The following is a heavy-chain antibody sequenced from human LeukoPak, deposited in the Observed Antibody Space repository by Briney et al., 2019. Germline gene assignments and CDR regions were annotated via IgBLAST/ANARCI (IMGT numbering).Heavy chain of an antibody. CDR2: IYSTGST. CDR3: ARDSGFWLY. V-gene: IGHV4-39*07. J-gene: IGHJ4*02. CDR1: GDSITSDSYY. Sequence: SETLSLTCTVSGDSITSDSYYWGWIRQTPGKGLEWIGNIYSTGSTSFNPSFKSRITMSVDTSKSQFSLQLNSVTAADTAVYFCARDSGFWLYWGQGILVTVSS. D-gene: IGHD3-22*01.